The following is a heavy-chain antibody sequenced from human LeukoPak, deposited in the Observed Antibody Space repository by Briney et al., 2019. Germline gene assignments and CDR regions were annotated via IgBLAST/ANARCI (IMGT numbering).Heavy chain of an antibody. V-gene: IGHV3-43*02. Sequence: GGSLRLSCVASGLPIADFAMHWVRQAPGKRLQGVSLISGDGVSTFYADSVKGRFSISRDNSENSLSLEMNSLRTEDTAMYYCARESGKFDYWGQGTLVGVSS. CDR1: GLPIADFA. CDR2: ISGDGVST. J-gene: IGHJ4*02. CDR3: ARESGKFDY.